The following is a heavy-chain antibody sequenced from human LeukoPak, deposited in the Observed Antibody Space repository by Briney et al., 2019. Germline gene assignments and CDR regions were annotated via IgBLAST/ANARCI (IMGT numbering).Heavy chain of an antibody. D-gene: IGHD3-22*01. CDR1: GYTFTTYD. CDR3: ARMSYYDSSGDNWFDP. Sequence: VGPVKVSCKASGYTFTTYDINWVRQATGQGLEWMGWMNPNSGNTGYAQKFQGRVTMTRNTSISTAYMELSSLRSEDTAVYYCARMSYYDSSGDNWFDPWGQGTLVTVSS. CDR2: MNPNSGNT. J-gene: IGHJ5*02. V-gene: IGHV1-8*01.